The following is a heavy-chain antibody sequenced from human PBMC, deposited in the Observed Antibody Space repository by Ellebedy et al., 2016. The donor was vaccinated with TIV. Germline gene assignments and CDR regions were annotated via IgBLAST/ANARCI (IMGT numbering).Heavy chain of an antibody. CDR2: IYYSGST. Sequence: MPGGSLRLSCTVSGGSISSYYWSWIRQPPGKGLEWIGYIYYSGSTNYNPSLKSRVTISVDASKNQFSLKLSSVTAADTAVYYCARGPSPELGMVDYWGQGTLVTVSS. J-gene: IGHJ4*02. CDR3: ARGPSPELGMVDY. V-gene: IGHV4-59*01. D-gene: IGHD7-27*01. CDR1: GGSISSYY.